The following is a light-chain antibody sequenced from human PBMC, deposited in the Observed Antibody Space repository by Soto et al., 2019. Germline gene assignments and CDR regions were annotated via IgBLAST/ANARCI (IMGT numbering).Light chain of an antibody. Sequence: EIVLTQSPGTLSLSPGERATLSCRASQSVSSSYLAWYHQQPGQAPRLLIYAASSRATAIPDRFSGSGSGTDFTLTVSRLEPEDFAVYYCQQHSSCPCTFGQGTKLEIK. V-gene: IGKV3-20*01. CDR2: AAS. CDR1: QSVSSSY. CDR3: QQHSSCPCT. J-gene: IGKJ2*02.